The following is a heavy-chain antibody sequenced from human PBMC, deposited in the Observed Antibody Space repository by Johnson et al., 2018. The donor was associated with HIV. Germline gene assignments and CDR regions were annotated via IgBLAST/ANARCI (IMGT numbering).Heavy chain of an antibody. CDR2: ISYDGSNK. CDR3: AIDSAVTITFDI. D-gene: IGHD4-17*01. CDR1: GFTFSSYA. V-gene: IGHV3-30-3*02. J-gene: IGHJ3*02. Sequence: QVQLVESGGGVVQPGRSLRLSCAASGFTFSSYAMHWVRQAPGKGLEWVAVISYDGSNKYYADSVTGRFTISRDNSKNSLYLQMNSLGAEDKAVYYCAIDSAVTITFDIWGQGTMVTVSS.